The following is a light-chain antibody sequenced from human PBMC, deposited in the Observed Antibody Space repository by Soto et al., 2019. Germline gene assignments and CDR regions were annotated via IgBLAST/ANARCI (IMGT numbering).Light chain of an antibody. CDR3: CSYAGSPRYV. J-gene: IGLJ1*01. V-gene: IGLV2-11*01. Sequence: QSALTQPRSVSGSLGQSVTISCTGTSSDVGGYNYVSWYQQHPGKAPKVMIYDVSERPSGVPDRFSGSKSGNTASLTISGLQAEDEADYYCCSYAGSPRYVLGTGTKVTVL. CDR2: DVS. CDR1: SSDVGGYNY.